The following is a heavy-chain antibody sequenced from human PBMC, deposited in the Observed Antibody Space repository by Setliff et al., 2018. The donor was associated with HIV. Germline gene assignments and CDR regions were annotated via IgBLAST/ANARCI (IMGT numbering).Heavy chain of an antibody. V-gene: IGHV1-2*02. D-gene: IGHD3-10*01. CDR1: GYTFTGYY. Sequence: ASVKVSCKASGYTFTGYYMHWVRQAPGQGLEWMGWINPNSGGTNYAQKFQGRLAMTRNTSIDTAYMELSSLTSEDTAVYYCASDWELGHGFYIWGQGTMVTVSS. CDR2: INPNSGGT. J-gene: IGHJ3*02. CDR3: ASDWELGHGFYI.